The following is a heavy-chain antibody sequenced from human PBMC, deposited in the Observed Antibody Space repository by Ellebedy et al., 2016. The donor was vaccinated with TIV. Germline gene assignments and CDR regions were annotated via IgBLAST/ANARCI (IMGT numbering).Heavy chain of an antibody. V-gene: IGHV4-34*09. CDR1: GGSFSGYY. CDR3: AVVGSGAPDNGLYFDY. D-gene: IGHD1-26*01. J-gene: IGHJ4*02. CDR2: INHSGST. Sequence: SETLSLTXAVYGGSFSGYYWSWIRQPPGKGLEWIGEINHSGSTNYNPSLKSRVTISVDTSKNQFSLKLSSVTAADTAVYYCAVVGSGAPDNGLYFDYWGQGTLVTVSS.